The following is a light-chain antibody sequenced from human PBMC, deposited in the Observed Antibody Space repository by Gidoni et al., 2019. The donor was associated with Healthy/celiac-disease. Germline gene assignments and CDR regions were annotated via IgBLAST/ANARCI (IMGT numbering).Light chain of an antibody. V-gene: IGLV2-8*01. CDR3: TSYAGSSLVV. CDR2: EVI. Sequence: QSALTQPPSASGSPGQSVTISCTGTSSDVGGYHYVSWYQQHPGKAPKLVIYEVIKRPSGVPDRFSGSKSGNTASLTVSGLQAEDEGDYYCTSYAGSSLVVFGGGTKLTVL. CDR1: SSDVGGYHY. J-gene: IGLJ2*01.